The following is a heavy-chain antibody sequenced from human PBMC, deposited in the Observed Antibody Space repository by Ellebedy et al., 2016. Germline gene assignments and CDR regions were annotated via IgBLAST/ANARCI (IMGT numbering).Heavy chain of an antibody. J-gene: IGHJ4*02. CDR2: LNHSGST. V-gene: IGHV4-34*01. CDR1: GGSFSGYY. Sequence: SETLSLTCAVYGGSFSGYYWSWIRQPPGKGLEWIGELNHSGSTNYNPSLKSRVTISVDTSKNQFSLKLSSVTAADTAVYYCARARVHDYVWGSYRLDYWGQGTLVTVSS. CDR3: ARARVHDYVWGSYRLDY. D-gene: IGHD3-16*02.